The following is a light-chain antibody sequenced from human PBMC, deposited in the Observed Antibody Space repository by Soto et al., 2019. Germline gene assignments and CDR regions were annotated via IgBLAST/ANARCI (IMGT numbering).Light chain of an antibody. V-gene: IGLV2-23*02. CDR1: SSDVGAYNY. CDR2: EVG. J-gene: IGLJ3*02. CDR3: CSNAGSSTWV. Sequence: QSVLTQPASVSGSPGQSITISCAGTSSDVGAYNYVSWYQQHPGKAPKLVIYEVGDRPSGVSNRFSGSKSGNTASLTISGLQADDAGDYYCCSNAGSSTWVFGGGTKLTVL.